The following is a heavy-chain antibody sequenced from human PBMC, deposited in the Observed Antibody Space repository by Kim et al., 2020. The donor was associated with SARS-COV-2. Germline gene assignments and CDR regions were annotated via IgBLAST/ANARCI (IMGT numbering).Heavy chain of an antibody. Sequence: SVKVSCKASGGTFSSYAISWVRQAPGQGLEWMGGIIPIFGTANYAQKFQGRVTITADESTSTAYMELSSLRSEDTAVYYCARLTTFIRRGFRIESDYWGQGTLVTVSS. J-gene: IGHJ4*02. CDR2: IIPIFGTA. D-gene: IGHD4-4*01. V-gene: IGHV1-69*13. CDR1: GGTFSSYA. CDR3: ARLTTFIRRGFRIESDY.